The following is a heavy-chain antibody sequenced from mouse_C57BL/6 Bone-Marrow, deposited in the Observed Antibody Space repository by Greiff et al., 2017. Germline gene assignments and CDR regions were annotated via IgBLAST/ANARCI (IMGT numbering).Heavy chain of an antibody. CDR1: GYSFTDYN. V-gene: IGHV1-39*01. D-gene: IGHD1-1*01. CDR2: INPNYGTT. CDR3: VAPYYGSSEIAY. J-gene: IGHJ3*01. Sequence: EVQVVESGPELVKPGASVKISCKASGYSFTDYNMNWVKQSNGKSLEWIGVINPNYGTTSYNQKFKGKATLTVDQSSSTAYMQLNSLTSEDSAVYYCVAPYYGSSEIAYWGQGTLVTVSA.